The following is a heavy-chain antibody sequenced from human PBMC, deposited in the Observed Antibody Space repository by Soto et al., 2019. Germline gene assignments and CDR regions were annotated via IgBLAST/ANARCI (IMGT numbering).Heavy chain of an antibody. CDR1: GGSISSCGYY. J-gene: IGHJ4*02. CDR3: ARGVLH. CDR2: IYYSGST. Sequence: QVQLQESGPGLVKPSQTLSLTCTVSGGSISSCGYYWICIRQHPGKGLESIGYIYYSGSTSYNPSLKSRVTISVDTSKIQFALKLRSLTAANTSVYYCARGVLHWGQGTLVTVSS. V-gene: IGHV4-31*03.